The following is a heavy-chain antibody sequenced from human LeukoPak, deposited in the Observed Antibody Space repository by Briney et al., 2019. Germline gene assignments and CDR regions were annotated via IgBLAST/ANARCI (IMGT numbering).Heavy chain of an antibody. J-gene: IGHJ4*02. CDR3: TRENSGSLSIEY. CDR2: IKQDGSET. D-gene: IGHD1-26*01. Sequence: GGSLRLSRSASGYPFIIYWMNWVRQAPGKGLEWVASIKQDGSETYYMESVQGRFTISRDNDMNFLYLQLSSLRAEDTAVYYCTRENSGSLSIEYWGKGTLVTVSS. V-gene: IGHV3-7*01. CDR1: GYPFIIYW.